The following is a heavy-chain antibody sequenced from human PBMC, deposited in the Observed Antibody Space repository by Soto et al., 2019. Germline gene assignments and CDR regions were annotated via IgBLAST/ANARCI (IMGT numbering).Heavy chain of an antibody. CDR2: INSDGSST. J-gene: IGHJ3*02. CDR3: ARGELRYFDWPIDAFDI. D-gene: IGHD3-9*01. Sequence: QPGGSLRLSCAASGFTFSSYWMHWVRQAPGKGLVWVSRINSDGSSTSYADSVKGRFTISRDNAKNTMYLQMNSLRAEDTAVYYCARGELRYFDWPIDAFDIWGQGTMVTVSS. CDR1: GFTFSSYW. V-gene: IGHV3-74*01.